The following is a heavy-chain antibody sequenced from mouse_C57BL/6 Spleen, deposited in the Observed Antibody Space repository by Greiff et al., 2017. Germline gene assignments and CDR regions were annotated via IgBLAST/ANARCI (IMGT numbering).Heavy chain of an antibody. CDR2: INPNYGTP. CDR3: ARSGGNPKTNWYCDV. D-gene: IGHD2-1*01. Sequence: EVQLQQSGPELVKPGASVKISCKASGYSFTDYNMNWVKQINRKSLEWIRVINPNYGTPSYNQKFKGKATLTVDQSSSTAYMQLNSLTSEDSAVYYCARSGGNPKTNWYCDVWGTGTTVTVSS. J-gene: IGHJ1*03. CDR1: GYSFTDYN. V-gene: IGHV1-39*01.